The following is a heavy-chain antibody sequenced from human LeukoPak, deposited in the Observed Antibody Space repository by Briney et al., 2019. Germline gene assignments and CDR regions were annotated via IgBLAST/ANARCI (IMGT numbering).Heavy chain of an antibody. V-gene: IGHV4-30-2*01. J-gene: IGHJ4*02. D-gene: IGHD3-22*01. CDR3: ARGADYYDSSGYSQPYYFDY. Sequence: PSETLSLTCTVSGGSVISGGYSWSWIRQPPGKGLEWIGYIYHSGSTYYNPSLKSRVTISVDRSKNQFSLKLSSVTAADTAVYYCARGADYYDSSGYSQPYYFDYWGQGTLVTVSS. CDR2: IYHSGST. CDR1: GGSVISGGYS.